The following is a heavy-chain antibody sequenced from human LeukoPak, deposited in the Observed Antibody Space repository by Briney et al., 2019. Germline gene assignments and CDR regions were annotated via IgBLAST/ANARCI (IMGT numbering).Heavy chain of an antibody. J-gene: IGHJ6*02. D-gene: IGHD3-3*01. CDR3: ARVALPVLRFLEWLLYGMDV. CDR2: ISAYNGNT. V-gene: IGHV1-18*01. Sequence: GASVKVSCKASGYTFTSYGISWVRQAPGQGLEWMGWISAYNGNTNYAQKLQGRVTMTTDTSTSTAYMELRSLRSDDTAVYYYARVALPVLRFLEWLLYGMDVWGQGTTVTVSS. CDR1: GYTFTSYG.